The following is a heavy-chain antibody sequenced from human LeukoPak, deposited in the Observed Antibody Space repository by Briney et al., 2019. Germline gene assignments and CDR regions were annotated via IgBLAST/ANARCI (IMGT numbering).Heavy chain of an antibody. CDR1: GFTFSSYG. D-gene: IGHD5-12*01. CDR3: AKDVTGDMVATIIDY. CDR2: IRYDGSNK. V-gene: IGHV3-30*02. Sequence: GGSLRLSCAASGFTFSSYGMHWVRQAPGKGLEWVAFIRYDGSNKYYADSVKGRFTISRDNSKNTLYLQMNSLRAEDTAVYYCAKDVTGDMVATIIDYWGQGTLVTVSS. J-gene: IGHJ4*02.